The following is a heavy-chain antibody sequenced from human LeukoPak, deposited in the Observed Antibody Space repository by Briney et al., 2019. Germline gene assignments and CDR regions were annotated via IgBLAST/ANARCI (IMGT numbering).Heavy chain of an antibody. CDR2: VRYVGINK. CDR1: GFTFSSYG. CDR3: AKEGDYYGSGNDFRFDP. J-gene: IGHJ5*02. D-gene: IGHD3-10*01. V-gene: IGHV3-30*02. Sequence: GGSLRLSCAASGFTFSSYGMHWVRQAPGKGLEWVAFVRYVGINKYYADTVKGRFTISRDNFKNTLYLQMISLRPEDTAVYYCAKEGDYYGSGNDFRFDPWGQGTLVTVSS.